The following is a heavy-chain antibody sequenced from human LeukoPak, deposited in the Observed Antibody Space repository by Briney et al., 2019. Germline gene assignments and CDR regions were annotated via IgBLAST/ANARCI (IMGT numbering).Heavy chain of an antibody. J-gene: IGHJ5*02. CDR3: ARLCRITIARGWFDP. D-gene: IGHD3-10*01. V-gene: IGHV4-39*01. Sequence: PSETLSLTCTVSGGSISSSSYYWGWIRQPPGKGLEWIGSIYYSGSTYYNPSLKSRVTISVDTSKNQFSLKLSPVTAADTAVYYCARLCRITIARGWFDPWGQGTLVTVSS. CDR1: GGSISSSSYY. CDR2: IYYSGST.